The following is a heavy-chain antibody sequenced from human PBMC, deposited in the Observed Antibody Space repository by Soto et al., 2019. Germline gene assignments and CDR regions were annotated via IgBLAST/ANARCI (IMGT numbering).Heavy chain of an antibody. CDR3: AKDLREMATIRPDY. CDR1: GFTFSSFG. D-gene: IGHD5-12*01. J-gene: IGHJ4*02. V-gene: IGHV3-30*18. CDR2: ISYDGIDK. Sequence: QVQLVESGGGVVQPGTSPRLSCAASGFTFSSFGIHWVRQAPGKGLEWVAVISYDGIDKNYGDSVKGRFTISRENSKNMVYLQMNSLRIEDTAVYHCAKDLREMATIRPDYWGQGIQVTVSS.